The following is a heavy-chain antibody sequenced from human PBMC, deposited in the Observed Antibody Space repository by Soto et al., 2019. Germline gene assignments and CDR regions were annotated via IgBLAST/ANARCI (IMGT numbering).Heavy chain of an antibody. CDR2: IWQNGKNK. CDR1: GFAFSNFG. V-gene: IGHV3-33*01. CDR3: ARDPGQDEAMDY. J-gene: IGHJ4*02. Sequence: QVQVVESGGGVVQPGRSLRLSCVASGFAFSNFGMHWVRQVPGKGLEWVAVIWQNGKNKDYADYAKGRFTISRDNSKNILYLEMNSLRVEDTAVYYCARDPGQDEAMDYWGQGTLVTVSS.